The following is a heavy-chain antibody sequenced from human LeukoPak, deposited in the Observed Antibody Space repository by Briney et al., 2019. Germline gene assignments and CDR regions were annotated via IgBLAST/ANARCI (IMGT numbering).Heavy chain of an antibody. CDR1: GFTFSDYY. Sequence: GGSLRLSCAASGFTFSDYYMSWVRQAPGKGLEWVSVIYSGGSTYYADSVKGRFTISRDNSKNTLYLQMNSLRAEDTAVYYCVRGGSEKDYWGQGTLVTVSS. CDR2: IYSGGST. V-gene: IGHV3-53*01. J-gene: IGHJ4*02. D-gene: IGHD3-10*01. CDR3: VRGGSEKDY.